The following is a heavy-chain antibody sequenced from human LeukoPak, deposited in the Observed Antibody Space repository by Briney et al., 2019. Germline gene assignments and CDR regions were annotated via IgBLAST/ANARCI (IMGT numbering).Heavy chain of an antibody. D-gene: IGHD5-12*01. CDR3: ARSLSGYDPLSAF. J-gene: IGHJ1*01. CDR2: MTATSNTF. Sequence: GGSLRLSCEVSGFTFSSYSMTWVRQVPGKGLEWIAYMTATSNTFYYADSVKGRFTISRDNARNSLFLQMNSLTVEDTVVYYCARSLSGYDPLSAFWGQGTLVTVSS. CDR1: GFTFSSYS. V-gene: IGHV3-48*04.